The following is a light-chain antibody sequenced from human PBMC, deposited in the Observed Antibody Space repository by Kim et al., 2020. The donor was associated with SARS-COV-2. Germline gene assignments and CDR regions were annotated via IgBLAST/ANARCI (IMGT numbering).Light chain of an antibody. CDR3: QQLSRYPRT. V-gene: IGKV1-9*01. J-gene: IGKJ1*01. CDR2: ASS. Sequence: IQLTQSPSSLSASVGDRVTITCRASQGINNYLAWYHQKPGKAPKVLIYASSTLQSGVPSRFSGSGSGTDFTLTISSLQPEDFATYYCQQLSRYPRTFGQGTKVDIK. CDR1: QGINNY.